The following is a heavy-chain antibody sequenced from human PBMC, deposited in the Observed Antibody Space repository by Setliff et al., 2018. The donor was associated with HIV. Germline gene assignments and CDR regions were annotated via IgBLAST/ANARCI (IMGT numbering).Heavy chain of an antibody. J-gene: IGHJ4*02. CDR3: TTIVGFCSSTRCYSDY. CDR2: IRSKAYGGTT. CDR1: GFTFGDFA. V-gene: IGHV3-49*04. Sequence: GGSLRLSCTASGFTFGDFAVTWVRQAPGKGLEWVGFIRSKAYGGTTDYAASVKGRFTISRDDSKSIGYLQMNSLKTEDTAVYYCTTIVGFCSSTRCYSDYWGQGTLVTVSS. D-gene: IGHD2-2*01.